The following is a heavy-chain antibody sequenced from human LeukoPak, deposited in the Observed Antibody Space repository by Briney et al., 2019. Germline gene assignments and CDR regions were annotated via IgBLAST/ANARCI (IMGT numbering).Heavy chain of an antibody. CDR3: ARDLGDVDTAMAP. Sequence: RASVKVSCKASGGTFSSYAISWVRQAPGQGLEWMGGIIPIFGTANYAQKFQGRVTITADKSTSTAYMELSSLRSEDTAVYYCARDLGDVDTAMAPWGQGTLVTVSS. V-gene: IGHV1-69*06. CDR1: GGTFSSYA. J-gene: IGHJ5*02. CDR2: IIPIFGTA. D-gene: IGHD5-18*01.